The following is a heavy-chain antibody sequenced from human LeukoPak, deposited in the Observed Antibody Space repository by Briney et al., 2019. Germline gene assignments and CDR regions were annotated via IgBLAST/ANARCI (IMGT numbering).Heavy chain of an antibody. Sequence: GGSLRLSCAASGFTFSSYSMNWVRQAPGKGLEWVSSISSSSSYIYYADSVKGRFTISRDNSKNTLYLQMNSLRAEDTAVYYCAKERGQYQLLSRHFDYWGQGTLVTVSS. CDR3: AKERGQYQLLSRHFDY. V-gene: IGHV3-21*04. D-gene: IGHD2-2*01. CDR1: GFTFSSYS. CDR2: ISSSSSYI. J-gene: IGHJ4*02.